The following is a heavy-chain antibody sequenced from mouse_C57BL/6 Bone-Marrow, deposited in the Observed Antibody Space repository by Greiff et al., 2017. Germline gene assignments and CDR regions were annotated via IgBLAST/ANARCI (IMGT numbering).Heavy chain of an antibody. V-gene: IGHV1-69*01. D-gene: IGHD2-2*01. J-gene: IGHJ3*01. CDR2: IDPSDSYT. CDR3: ARGYDPFAY. Sequence: QVHVKQPGAELVMPGASVKLSCKASGYTFTSYWMHWVKQRPGQGLEWIGEIDPSDSYTNYNQKFKGKSTLTVDKSSSTAYMQLSSLTSEDSAVYYCARGYDPFAYWGQGTLVTVSA. CDR1: GYTFTSYW.